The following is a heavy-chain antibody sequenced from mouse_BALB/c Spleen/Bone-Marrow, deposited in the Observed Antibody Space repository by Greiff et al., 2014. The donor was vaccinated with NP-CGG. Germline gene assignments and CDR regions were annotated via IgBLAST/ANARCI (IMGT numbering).Heavy chain of an antibody. CDR3: TNGYDYYAMDY. CDR1: GFSFTRYW. D-gene: IGHD2-2*01. V-gene: IGHV1-5*01. CDR2: IYPGNSGT. J-gene: IGHJ4*01. Sequence: VQLKQSGGVLARPGASVKMSCQASGFSFTRYWMHWVKQRPGQGLEWVGAIYPGNSGTSYNQKFKGKAKLTAVTSASTAYMGLSSLTNEDSAVYYCTNGYDYYAMDYWGQGTSVTVSS.